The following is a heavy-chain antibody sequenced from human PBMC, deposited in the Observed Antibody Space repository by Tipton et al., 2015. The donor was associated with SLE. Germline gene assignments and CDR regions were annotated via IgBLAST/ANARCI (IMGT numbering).Heavy chain of an antibody. Sequence: QSGAEVKKPGSSVKVSCRASGGTFSSYAISWVRQAPGQGLEWMGGIIPILGIVNYAQKFQGRVTITTDESTSTAYMELSSLRSGDTAVYYCAGAQSGLRYFQHWGQGTLATVSS. J-gene: IGHJ1*01. CDR2: IIPILGIV. CDR1: GGTFSSYA. D-gene: IGHD4/OR15-4a*01. CDR3: AGAQSGLRYFQH. V-gene: IGHV1-69*05.